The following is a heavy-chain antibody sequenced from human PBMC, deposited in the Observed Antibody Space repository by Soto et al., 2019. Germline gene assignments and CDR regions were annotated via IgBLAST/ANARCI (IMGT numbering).Heavy chain of an antibody. V-gene: IGHV3-23*01. Sequence: GGSLSLSCAASGFTFSSYAMTWVRQAPGKGLEWVSAISGSSGNTYYADSVRGRFTISRDNSKNTMFLQMNSLRAEDTAVYYCAKSGFGDLDYWGQGTLVTVSS. CDR3: AKSGFGDLDY. CDR2: ISGSSGNT. J-gene: IGHJ4*01. CDR1: GFTFSSYA. D-gene: IGHD2-21*01.